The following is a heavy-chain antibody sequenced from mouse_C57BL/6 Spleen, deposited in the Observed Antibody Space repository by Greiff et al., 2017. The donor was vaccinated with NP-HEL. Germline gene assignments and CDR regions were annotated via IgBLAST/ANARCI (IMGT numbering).Heavy chain of an antibody. CDR2: IYPRSGNT. V-gene: IGHV1-81*01. J-gene: IGHJ2*01. Sequence: QVQLQQSGAELARPGASVKLSCKASGYTFTSYGISWVKQRTGQGLEWIGEIYPRSGNTYYNEKFKGKATLTADKSSSTAYMELRSLTSEDSAVYFCASPWDEGYFDYWGQGTTLTVAS. D-gene: IGHD4-1*01. CDR3: ASPWDEGYFDY. CDR1: GYTFTSYG.